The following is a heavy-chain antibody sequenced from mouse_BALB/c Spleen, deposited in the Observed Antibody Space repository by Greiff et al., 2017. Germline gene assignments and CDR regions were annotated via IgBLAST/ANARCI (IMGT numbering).Heavy chain of an antibody. D-gene: IGHD2-12*01. CDR3: ARLERRYYAMDY. CDR1: GYTFTDYN. Sequence: VQLKQSGPELVKPGASVKISCKASGYTFTDYNMHWVKQSHGKRLEWIGYIYPYNGGTGYNQKFKSKATLTVDNSSSTAYMELRSLTSEDSAVYYCARLERRYYAMDYWGQGTSVTVSS. CDR2: IYPYNGGT. V-gene: IGHV1S29*02. J-gene: IGHJ4*01.